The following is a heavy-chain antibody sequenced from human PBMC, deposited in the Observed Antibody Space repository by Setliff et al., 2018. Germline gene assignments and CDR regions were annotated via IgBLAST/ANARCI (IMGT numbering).Heavy chain of an antibody. CDR1: GESFSNNY. D-gene: IGHD5-18*01. Sequence: SETLSLTCSVYGESFSNNYWSWIRQPPGKGLEWIGESNHSGNTTNHPSLKSRLTMSLDTSNNLFSLNLRSVTAADTAVYYCAREGIADTSLVPYCFDYWGQGTLVTVSS. V-gene: IGHV4-34*01. J-gene: IGHJ4*02. CDR3: AREGIADTSLVPYCFDY. CDR2: SNHSGNT.